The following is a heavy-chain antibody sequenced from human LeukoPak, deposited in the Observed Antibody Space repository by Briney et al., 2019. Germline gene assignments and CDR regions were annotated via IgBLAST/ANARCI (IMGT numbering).Heavy chain of an antibody. CDR1: GFTLSSYS. CDR2: ISSSSSHI. J-gene: IGHJ3*02. CDR3: AKDLFADYGAKRGAFDI. V-gene: IGHV3-21*04. D-gene: IGHD4-17*01. Sequence: GGSLRLSCAASGFTLSSYSMNWVRQALGKGLGWVSCISSSSSHIYYADSVKGRFTISRDNAKNLLYLQMNSLRAEDTALYYCAKDLFADYGAKRGAFDIWGQGTMVTVSS.